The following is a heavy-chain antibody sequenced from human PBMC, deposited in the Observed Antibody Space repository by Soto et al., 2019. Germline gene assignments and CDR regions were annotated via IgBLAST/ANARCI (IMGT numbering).Heavy chain of an antibody. CDR1: GGSISSYY. CDR2: IYYSGST. J-gene: IGHJ4*02. CDR3: ARGTYYYDSSGYYELDY. V-gene: IGHV4-59*01. Sequence: SETLSLTCTVSGGSISSYYWSWIRQPPGKGLEWIGCIYYSGSTNYNPSLKSRVTISVDTSKNQFSLKLSSVTAADTAVYYCARGTYYYDSSGYYELDYWGQGTLVTVSS. D-gene: IGHD3-22*01.